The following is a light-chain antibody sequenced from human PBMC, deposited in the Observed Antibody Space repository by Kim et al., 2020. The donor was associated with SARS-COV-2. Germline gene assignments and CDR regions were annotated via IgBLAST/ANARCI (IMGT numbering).Light chain of an antibody. Sequence: GQGVPISCSRSSANIGSNTVNWYQQLPGTAPTFLIYSNNQRPSGVPDRFSGSKSGTSASLAISGLQSEDEADYYCATWDGSLNGWVFGGGTQLTVL. CDR3: ATWDGSLNGWV. V-gene: IGLV1-44*01. CDR1: SANIGSNT. CDR2: SNN. J-gene: IGLJ3*02.